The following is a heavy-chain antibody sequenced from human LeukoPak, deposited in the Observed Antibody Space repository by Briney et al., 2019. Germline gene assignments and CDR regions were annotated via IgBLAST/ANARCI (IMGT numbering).Heavy chain of an antibody. D-gene: IGHD6-19*01. V-gene: IGHV4-34*01. J-gene: IGHJ5*02. Sequence: GSLRLSWAASGFSVSNNYMTWVRQPPGKGLEWIGEINHSGSTNYNPSLKSRVTISVDTSKNQFSLRLSSVTAADTAVYYCARPIAVAGKVWFDPWGQGTLVTVSS. CDR1: GFSVSNNY. CDR2: INHSGST. CDR3: ARPIAVAGKVWFDP.